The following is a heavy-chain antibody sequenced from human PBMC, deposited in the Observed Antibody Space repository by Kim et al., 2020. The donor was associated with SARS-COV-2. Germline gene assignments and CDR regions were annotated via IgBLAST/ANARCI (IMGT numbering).Heavy chain of an antibody. CDR1: GGSISSSSYY. V-gene: IGHV4-39*01. CDR3: ARIRGVLRYFD. CDR2: IYYIGST. Sequence: SETLSLTCTVSGGSISSSSYYWGWFRQPPGKGLAGIGSIYYIGSTYYNPSLKSRVTISVDTSKNHFSLKLSSVSAADAAVDYCARIRGVLRYFD. D-gene: IGHD3-9*01. J-gene: IGHJ4*01.